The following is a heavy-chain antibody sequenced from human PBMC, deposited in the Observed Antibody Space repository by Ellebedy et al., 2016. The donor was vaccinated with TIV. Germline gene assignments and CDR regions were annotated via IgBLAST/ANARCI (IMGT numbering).Heavy chain of an antibody. CDR2: INHSGST. CDR1: GGSISSYY. CDR3: VWGVGSSGAFDY. J-gene: IGHJ4*02. D-gene: IGHD1-26*01. Sequence: SETLSLXXTVSGGSISSYYWSWIRQPPGKGLEWIGEINHSGSTNYNPSLKSRVTISVDTSKNQFSLKLSSVTAADTAVYYCVWGVGSSGAFDYWGQGTLVTVSS. V-gene: IGHV4-34*01.